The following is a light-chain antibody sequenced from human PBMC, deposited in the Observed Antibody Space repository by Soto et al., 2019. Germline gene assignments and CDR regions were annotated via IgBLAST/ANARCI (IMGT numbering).Light chain of an antibody. Sequence: AIRMTQSPSSLSASVGDRVTITCRASQGIRNDLGWYQQKPGKAPKLLIYTASSLQSGVPSRFSGSGSGTDFTLTISSLQPEDFATYYCLQDYNYPYTFGQGTKLEI. CDR3: LQDYNYPYT. J-gene: IGKJ2*01. CDR2: TAS. CDR1: QGIRND. V-gene: IGKV1-6*01.